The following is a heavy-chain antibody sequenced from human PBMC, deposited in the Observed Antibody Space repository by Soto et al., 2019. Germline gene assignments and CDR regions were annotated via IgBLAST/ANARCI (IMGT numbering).Heavy chain of an antibody. Sequence: SVKVSCKASGGTFNKFAFSWVRQAPGQGFEWMGGIIPVFRSANYAQRFRGRITITADEYTSTVYLYLNDLRSDDTAVYYCARRYCASDNCPLFYYFVDLWGLGXTVTV. V-gene: IGHV1-69*13. D-gene: IGHD2-21*02. J-gene: IGHJ6*02. CDR1: GGTFNKFA. CDR3: ARRYCASDNCPLFYYFVDL. CDR2: IIPVFRSA.